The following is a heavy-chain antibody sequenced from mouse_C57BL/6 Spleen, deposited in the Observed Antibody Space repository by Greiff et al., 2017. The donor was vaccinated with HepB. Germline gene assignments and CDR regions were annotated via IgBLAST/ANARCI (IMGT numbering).Heavy chain of an antibody. CDR2: IYPGSGST. CDR1: GYTFTSYW. Sequence: VQLQQPGAELVKPGASVKMSCKASGYTFTSYWITWVKQRPGQGLEWIGDIYPGSGSTNYNEKFKSKATLTVDTSSSTAYMQLSSLTSEDSAVYYCARGGGLRRDFDYWGQGTTLTVSS. D-gene: IGHD2-4*01. CDR3: ARGGGLRRDFDY. V-gene: IGHV1-55*01. J-gene: IGHJ2*01.